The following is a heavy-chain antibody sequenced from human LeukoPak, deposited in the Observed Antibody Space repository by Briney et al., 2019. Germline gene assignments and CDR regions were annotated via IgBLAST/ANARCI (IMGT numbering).Heavy chain of an antibody. CDR3: ALWNSGSGWNREPLPLDY. J-gene: IGHJ4*02. CDR1: GYTLTELS. D-gene: IGHD6-19*01. V-gene: IGHV1-24*01. Sequence: ASVTVSCKVSGYTLTELSIHWVRQAPGKGLEWMGGYDPEDAETIYAQKFQGRVTMTEDTSTDTSYMELSSLRSEDTAVYYCALWNSGSGWNREPLPLDYWGQGTLVTVSS. CDR2: YDPEDAET.